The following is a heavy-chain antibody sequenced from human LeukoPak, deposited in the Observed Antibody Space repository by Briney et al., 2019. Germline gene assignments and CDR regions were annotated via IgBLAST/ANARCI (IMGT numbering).Heavy chain of an antibody. Sequence: SETLSLTCTVSGGSISSGGYYWSWIRQPPGKGLEWIGYIYHSGSTYYNPSLKSRVTISVDRSKNQFSLKLSSVTAADTAVYYCARAGAFSGSYYGYWGQGTLVTVSS. CDR2: IYHSGST. J-gene: IGHJ4*02. D-gene: IGHD1-26*01. CDR1: GGSISSGGYY. CDR3: ARAGAFSGSYYGY. V-gene: IGHV4-30-2*01.